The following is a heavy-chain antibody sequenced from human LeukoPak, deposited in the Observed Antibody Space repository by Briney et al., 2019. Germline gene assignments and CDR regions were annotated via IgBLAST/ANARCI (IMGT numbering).Heavy chain of an antibody. Sequence: ASVKVSCKASGYTFTTYGISWVRQAPGQGLEWMGWVGGNNGNTNYAQKLQGRVTMTTDTSTNTAYMELRSLRSDDTAVYYCAREQRLDGNWFFDLWGQGTVVTVSS. CDR2: VGGNNGNT. V-gene: IGHV1-18*01. J-gene: IGHJ4*02. CDR1: GYTFTTYG. CDR3: AREQRLDGNWFFDL. D-gene: IGHD1-1*01.